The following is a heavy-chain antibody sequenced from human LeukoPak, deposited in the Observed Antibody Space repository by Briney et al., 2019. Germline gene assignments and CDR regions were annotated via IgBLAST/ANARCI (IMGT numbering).Heavy chain of an antibody. Sequence: SETLSLTCTVSGGSISSYYWSWIRQPPGKGLEWIGYIYYSGSTNYNPPLKSRVTISVDTSKNQFSLKLSSVTAADTAVYYCAREPYSGSYYFAFDIWGQGTMVTVSS. CDR3: AREPYSGSYYFAFDI. CDR2: IYYSGST. D-gene: IGHD1-26*01. V-gene: IGHV4-59*01. J-gene: IGHJ3*02. CDR1: GGSISSYY.